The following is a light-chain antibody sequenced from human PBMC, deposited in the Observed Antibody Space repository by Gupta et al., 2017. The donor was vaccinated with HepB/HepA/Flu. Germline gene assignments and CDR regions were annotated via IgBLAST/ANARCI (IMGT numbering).Light chain of an antibody. J-gene: IGKJ4*01. CDR2: DAS. CDR3: QQRSIWPLT. V-gene: IGKV3-11*01. Sequence: EIVLTQSPATLSLSPGERATLSCRASQCVSSYLAWYRQNPGQAPRLLIYDASNRATGIPARFSGSGSGTDFTLTISSLEPEDFAVYYCQQRSIWPLTFGGGTKVEIK. CDR1: QCVSSY.